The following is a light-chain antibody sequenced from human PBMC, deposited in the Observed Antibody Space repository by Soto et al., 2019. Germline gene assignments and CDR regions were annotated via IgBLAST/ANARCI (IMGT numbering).Light chain of an antibody. V-gene: IGLV2-23*02. CDR3: CSYAGSFWV. CDR1: SSDVGSYNL. CDR2: EVS. Sequence: QAVLTQPASVSGSPGQSITISCTGTSSDVGSYNLVSWYQQHPGKAPKLMIYEVSKRPSGVSNRFSGSKSGNTASLTISGLQAEDEADDYCCSYAGSFWVFGGGTKLTVL. J-gene: IGLJ3*02.